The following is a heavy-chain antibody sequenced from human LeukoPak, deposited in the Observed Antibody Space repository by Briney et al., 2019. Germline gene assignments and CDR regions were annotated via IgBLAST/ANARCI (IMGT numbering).Heavy chain of an antibody. CDR2: IRSKTDGGTT. J-gene: IGHJ3*02. V-gene: IGHV3-15*01. Sequence: GGSLRLSCAASGFTFSNAWMSWVRQAPGKGLEWVGRIRSKTDGGTTDYSAPVKGRFTISRDKSKNTLYLQMNSLKTEDTAVYYCTTEPLDYYDILTKTPVDIWGQGTMVAVSS. D-gene: IGHD3-9*01. CDR3: TTEPLDYYDILTKTPVDI. CDR1: GFTFSNAW.